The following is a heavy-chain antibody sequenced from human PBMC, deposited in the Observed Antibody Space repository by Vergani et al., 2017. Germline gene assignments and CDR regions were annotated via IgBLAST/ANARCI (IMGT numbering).Heavy chain of an antibody. CDR3: ARISGGSAPYLHY. D-gene: IGHD2-15*01. CDR2: ISWDGGST. CDR1: GFTFDDYT. Sequence: EVQLVESGGGLVKPGGSLRLSCAASGFTFDDYTMHWVRQAPGKGLEWVSLISWDGGSTYYADSVKGRFTISRDNSKNSLYLQMNSLRDEDRGVYYCARISGGSAPYLHYWGQGTLVTVAS. J-gene: IGHJ1*01. V-gene: IGHV3-43*01.